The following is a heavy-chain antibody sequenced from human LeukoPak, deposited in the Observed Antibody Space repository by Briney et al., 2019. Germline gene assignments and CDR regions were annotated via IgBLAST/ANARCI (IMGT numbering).Heavy chain of an antibody. V-gene: IGHV3-21*01. CDR3: GRAFPPLRTSSAGDL. D-gene: IGHD3-16*01. CDR1: GFTFSDYD. CDR2: ISGLSSYT. J-gene: IGHJ4*02. Sequence: TGRSLRLSCSASGFTFSDYDMNWVRQAPGKGLEWVSSISGLSSYTYYGESVKGRFSISRDNAKNSLYLQMNSLGAEDTATYYCGRAFPPLRTSSAGDLWGQGILVTVSS.